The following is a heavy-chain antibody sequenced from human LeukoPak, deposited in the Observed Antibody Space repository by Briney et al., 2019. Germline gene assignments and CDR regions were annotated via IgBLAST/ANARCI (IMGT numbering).Heavy chain of an antibody. J-gene: IGHJ5*02. CDR1: GGSFSGYY. CDR3: ARAGRIMITFGGNWFDP. CDR2: INHSGST. Sequence: SETLSLTRAVYGGSFSGYYWSWIRQPPGKGLEWIGEINHSGSTNYNPSLKSRVTISVDTSKNQFSLKLSSVTAADTAVYYCARAGRIMITFGGNWFDPWGQGTLVTVSS. V-gene: IGHV4-34*01. D-gene: IGHD3-16*01.